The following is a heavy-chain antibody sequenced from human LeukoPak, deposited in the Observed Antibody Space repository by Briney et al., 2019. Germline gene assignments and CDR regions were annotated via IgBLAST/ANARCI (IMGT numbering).Heavy chain of an antibody. D-gene: IGHD3-22*01. J-gene: IGHJ3*02. CDR2: IYTSGST. Sequence: PSETLSLTCTVSGGSISSGSYYWSWIRQPAGRGLEWIGRIYTSGSTNYNPSLKSRVTISVDTSKNQFSLKLSSVTAADTAVYYCARHRITNHYYDSSGYSYAFDIWGQGTMVTVSS. CDR1: GGSISSGSYY. CDR3: ARHRITNHYYDSSGYSYAFDI. V-gene: IGHV4-61*02.